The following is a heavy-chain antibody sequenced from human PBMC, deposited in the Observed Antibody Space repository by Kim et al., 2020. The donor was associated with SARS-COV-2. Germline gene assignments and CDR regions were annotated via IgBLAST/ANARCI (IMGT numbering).Heavy chain of an antibody. Sequence: GGSLRLSCAASGFTFSSYGMHWVRQAPGKGLEWVAVISYDGSNKYYADSVKGRFTISRDNSKNTLYLQMNSLRAEDTAVYYCAKALNYYDSSGYYPFDY. D-gene: IGHD3-22*01. J-gene: IGHJ4*01. CDR1: GFTFSSYG. V-gene: IGHV3-30*18. CDR3: AKALNYYDSSGYYPFDY. CDR2: ISYDGSNK.